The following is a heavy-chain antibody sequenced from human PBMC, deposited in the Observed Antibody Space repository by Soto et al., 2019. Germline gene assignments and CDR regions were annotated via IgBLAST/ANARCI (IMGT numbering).Heavy chain of an antibody. CDR2: IIPIFGTA. Sequence: QVQLVQSGAEVKKPGSSVKVSCKASGGTFSSYAISWVRQAPGQGLEWMGGIIPIFGTANYAQKFQGRVTIPADESTSTAYMELSSLRSEDTAVYYCAKHYSSSSMEIGWGGFDYWGQGTLVTVSS. D-gene: IGHD6-6*01. J-gene: IGHJ4*02. V-gene: IGHV1-69*12. CDR1: GGTFSSYA. CDR3: AKHYSSSSMEIGWGGFDY.